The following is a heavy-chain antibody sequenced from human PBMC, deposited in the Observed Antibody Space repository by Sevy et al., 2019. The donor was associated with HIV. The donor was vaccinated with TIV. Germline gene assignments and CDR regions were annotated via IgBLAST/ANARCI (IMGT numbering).Heavy chain of an antibody. CDR3: ARVAVEYCTNDCYHRFDH. CDR1: GFTFPIYS. J-gene: IGHJ4*02. D-gene: IGHD2-8*01. CDR2: ISYDGNNR. V-gene: IGHV3-30*04. Sequence: GGSLRLSCVASGFTFPIYSVVWIRRAPGKGLEWLTVISYDGNNRYYADSVKGRFTISRDNSNNILYLQMTSLRVEDTALYFCARVAVEYCTNDCYHRFDHWGLRTLVTVSS.